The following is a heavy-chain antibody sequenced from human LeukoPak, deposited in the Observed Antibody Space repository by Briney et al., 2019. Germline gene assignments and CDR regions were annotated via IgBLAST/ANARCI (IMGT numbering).Heavy chain of an antibody. Sequence: SQTLSLTCAISGDSVSSNSAAWNWIRQSPSRGLEWLGRTYYRSKWYNDYAVSVKSRITINPDTSKNQFSLQLNSVTPEDTAVYYCAREPRRGSAVADTRLWGLDYWGQGTLVTVSS. CDR3: AREPRRGSAVADTRLWGLDY. V-gene: IGHV6-1*01. CDR1: GDSVSSNSAA. J-gene: IGHJ4*02. CDR2: TYYRSKWYN. D-gene: IGHD6-19*01.